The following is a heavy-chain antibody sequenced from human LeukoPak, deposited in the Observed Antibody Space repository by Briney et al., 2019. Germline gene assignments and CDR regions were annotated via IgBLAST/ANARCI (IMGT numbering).Heavy chain of an antibody. CDR1: GFTFGDYA. D-gene: IGHD3-22*01. J-gene: IGHJ4*02. CDR3: TYTYDSTGYYPGTFDY. Sequence: PGRSLRLSCTAAGFTFGDYAMSWVRQAPGKGLEWVGFIRGKTYGGTTEYAASVKGRFTISRDDSKSIAYLQMNSLKTDDTAVYYCTYTYDSTGYYPGTFDYWGQGTLVTVSS. CDR2: IRGKTYGGTT. V-gene: IGHV3-49*04.